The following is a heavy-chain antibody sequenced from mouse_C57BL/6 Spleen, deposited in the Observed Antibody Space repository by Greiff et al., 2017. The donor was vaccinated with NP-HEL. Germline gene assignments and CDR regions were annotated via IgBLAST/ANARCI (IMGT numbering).Heavy chain of an antibody. D-gene: IGHD1-1*01. V-gene: IGHV1-82*01. CDR1: GYAFSSSW. Sequence: VQLVESGPELVKPGASVKISCKASGYAFSSSWMNWVKQRPGKGLEWIGRIYPGDGDTNYNGKFKGKATLTADKSSSTAYMQLSSLTSEDSAVYFCARRTVVANWYFDVWGTGTTVTVSS. CDR2: IYPGDGDT. CDR3: ARRTVVANWYFDV. J-gene: IGHJ1*03.